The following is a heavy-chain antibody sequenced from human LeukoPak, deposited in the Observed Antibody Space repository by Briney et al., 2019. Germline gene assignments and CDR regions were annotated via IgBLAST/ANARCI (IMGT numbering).Heavy chain of an antibody. CDR2: IYSGGST. CDR1: GFTVSSNS. D-gene: IGHD3-10*01. J-gene: IGHJ6*02. CDR3: ARGSITVLRGVTYYYGMDV. V-gene: IGHV3-66*01. Sequence: GGSLRLSCAASGFTVSSNSMSWVRQAPGKGLEWVSVIYSGGSTYYADSVKGRFTISGDNSKNTLYLQMNSLRAEDTAVYYCARGSITVLRGVTYYYGMDVWGQGTTVTVSS.